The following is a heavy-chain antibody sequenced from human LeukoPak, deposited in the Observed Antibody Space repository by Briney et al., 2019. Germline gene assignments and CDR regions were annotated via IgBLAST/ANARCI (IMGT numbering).Heavy chain of an antibody. Sequence: GASVKVSCKASGGTFSSYAISWVRQAPGRGLEWMGGIIPIFGTANYAQKFQGRVTITADESTSTAYMELSSLRSEDTAVYYCARGEYSSSSPLDYWGQGTLVTVSS. CDR1: GGTFSSYA. CDR2: IIPIFGTA. CDR3: ARGEYSSSSPLDY. V-gene: IGHV1-69*01. J-gene: IGHJ4*02. D-gene: IGHD6-6*01.